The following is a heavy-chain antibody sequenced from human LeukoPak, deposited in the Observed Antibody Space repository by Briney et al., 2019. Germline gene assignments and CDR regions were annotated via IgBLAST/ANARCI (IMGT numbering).Heavy chain of an antibody. Sequence: SVKVSCKASGGTFSSYAISWVRQAPGQGLEWMGRIIPIPGIANYAQKFQGRVTITADKSTSTAYMELSSLRSEDTAVYYCARISARSFDYWGQGTLVTVSS. J-gene: IGHJ4*02. CDR2: IIPIPGIA. CDR3: ARISARSFDY. V-gene: IGHV1-69*04. CDR1: GGTFSSYA. D-gene: IGHD6-6*01.